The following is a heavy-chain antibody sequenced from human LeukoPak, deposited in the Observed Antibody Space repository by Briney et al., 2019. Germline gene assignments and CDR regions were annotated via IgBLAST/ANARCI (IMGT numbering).Heavy chain of an antibody. D-gene: IGHD3-22*01. Sequence: GGSLRLSCAASGFTFSSYSMNWVRQAPGKGLEWVANIKQDGSEKYYVDSVKGRFTISRDNVKNSLYLQMNSLRVEDTAVYYCARHYYDSSGYPPWGQGTLVTVSS. CDR1: GFTFSSYS. CDR2: IKQDGSEK. J-gene: IGHJ5*02. CDR3: ARHYYDSSGYPP. V-gene: IGHV3-7*01.